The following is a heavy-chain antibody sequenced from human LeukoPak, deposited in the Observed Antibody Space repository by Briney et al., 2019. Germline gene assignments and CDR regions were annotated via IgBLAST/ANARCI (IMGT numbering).Heavy chain of an antibody. CDR3: ARDPLGQQPPYYYYYGMDV. CDR1: GYTFTSYA. D-gene: IGHD6-13*01. CDR2: INAGNGNT. V-gene: IGHV1-3*01. Sequence: ASVKVSCKASGYTFTSYAMHWVRQAPGQRLEWMGWINAGNGNTKYSQKFQGRVTITRDTSASTAYMELSSLRSEDTAVYYCARDPLGQQPPYYYYYGMDVWGQGTTVTVSS. J-gene: IGHJ6*02.